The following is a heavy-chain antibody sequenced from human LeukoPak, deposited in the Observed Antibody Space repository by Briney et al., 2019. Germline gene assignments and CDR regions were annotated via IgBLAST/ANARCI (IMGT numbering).Heavy chain of an antibody. V-gene: IGHV1-18*01. CDR3: VRDYFCSGGTCDDCFDP. D-gene: IGHD2-15*01. CDR1: GYTFTNYG. J-gene: IGHJ5*02. CDR2: ISTYDHDT. Sequence: ASVKVSCKASGYTFTNYGISWVRQAPGQGLEWMAWISTYDHDTNYAQKFRGRVTMTTDTSTSTAYMELKSLGSNDTAVYYCVRDYFCSGGTCDDCFDPWGQGTLVTVSS.